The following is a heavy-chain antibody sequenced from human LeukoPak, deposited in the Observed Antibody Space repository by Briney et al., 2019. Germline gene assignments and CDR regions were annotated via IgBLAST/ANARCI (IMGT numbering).Heavy chain of an antibody. CDR3: AKDRSRYCSSTSCLSAFDI. V-gene: IGHV3-23*01. Sequence: GGSLRLSCAASGFTFSSYAMSWVRQVPGKGLEWVSGIGGSGGSTYYADSVKGRFTISRDNSKNTLYLQMNSLRAEDTAVYYCAKDRSRYCSSTSCLSAFDIWGQGTMVTVSS. J-gene: IGHJ3*02. D-gene: IGHD2-2*01. CDR1: GFTFSSYA. CDR2: IGGSGGST.